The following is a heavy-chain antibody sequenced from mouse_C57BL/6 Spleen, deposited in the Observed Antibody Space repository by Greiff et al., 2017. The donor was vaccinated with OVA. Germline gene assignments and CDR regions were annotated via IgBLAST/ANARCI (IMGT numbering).Heavy chain of an antibody. D-gene: IGHD2-1*01. CDR1: GYSITSGYY. J-gene: IGHJ1*03. CDR3: ARVFYGNYEYFDV. CDR2: ISYDGSN. V-gene: IGHV3-6*01. Sequence: EVQLVESGPGLVKPSQSLSLTCSVTGYSITSGYYWNWIRQFPGNKLEWMGYISYDGSNNYNPSLKNRISITRDTSKNQFFLKLNSVTTEDTATYYCARVFYGNYEYFDVWGTGTTVTVSS.